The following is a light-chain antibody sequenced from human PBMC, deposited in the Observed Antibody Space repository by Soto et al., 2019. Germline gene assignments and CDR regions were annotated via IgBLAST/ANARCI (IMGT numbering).Light chain of an antibody. Sequence: QSALSQPASVPGSPGQSITISCAGTKSDVGNYNLVSWYQQHPGKAPKLMIYEVNKRPSGVSNRFSGSKSGNTASLTISGLQAEDEADYYCCSYAGSDTWAFGGGTKVTVL. CDR3: CSYAGSDTWA. V-gene: IGLV2-23*02. J-gene: IGLJ3*02. CDR1: KSDVGNYNL. CDR2: EVN.